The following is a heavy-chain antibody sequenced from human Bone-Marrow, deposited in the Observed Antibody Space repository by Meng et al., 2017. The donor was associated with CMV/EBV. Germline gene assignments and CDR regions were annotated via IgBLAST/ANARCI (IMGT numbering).Heavy chain of an antibody. J-gene: IGHJ4*02. D-gene: IGHD6-19*01. Sequence: SGFTFSSYGMHWVRQAPGKGLEWVAVISYDGSNKYYADSVKGRFTISRDNSKNTLYVQMNSLRVEDTAVFYCVKTFYSSGFAGDPGDYWGQGTLVTVSS. CDR2: ISYDGSNK. V-gene: IGHV3-30*18. CDR1: GFTFSSYG. CDR3: VKTFYSSGFAGDPGDY.